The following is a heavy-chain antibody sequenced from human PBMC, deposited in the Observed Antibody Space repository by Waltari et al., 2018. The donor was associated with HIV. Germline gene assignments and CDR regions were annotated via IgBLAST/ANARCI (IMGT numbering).Heavy chain of an antibody. CDR1: GGSISSGNYY. D-gene: IGHD3-10*01. J-gene: IGHJ4*02. CDR2: IQHSGIT. Sequence: QVQLQESGPGLVKSSQTLSLTCTVAGGSISSGNYYWNWIRQHPGKGLEWIGYIQHSGITYYNPSLKSRVSISVNTSKNQFSLNLTSVTAADTAVYYCARVSDSYGTVFEYWGQGTLVSVSS. V-gene: IGHV4-31*03. CDR3: ARVSDSYGTVFEY.